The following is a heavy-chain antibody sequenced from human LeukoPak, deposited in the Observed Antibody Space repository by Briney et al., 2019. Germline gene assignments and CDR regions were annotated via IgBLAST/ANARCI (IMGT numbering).Heavy chain of an antibody. CDR3: ARPTFSDV. V-gene: IGHV4-34*01. CDR1: GGSFSGYY. Sequence: SETLSLTCAVYGGSFSGYYWSWIRQPPGKGLEWIGEINHSGSTNYNPSLKSRVTISVDTSKNQFSLKLSSVTAADTAVYYCARPTFSDVWGQGTTVTVSS. J-gene: IGHJ6*02. CDR2: INHSGST.